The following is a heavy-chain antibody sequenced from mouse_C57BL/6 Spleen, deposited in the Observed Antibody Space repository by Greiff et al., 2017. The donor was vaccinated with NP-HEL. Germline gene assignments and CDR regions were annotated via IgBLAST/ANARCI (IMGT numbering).Heavy chain of an antibody. J-gene: IGHJ4*01. CDR3: ARGAYYSNHYYAMDY. V-gene: IGHV3-6*01. D-gene: IGHD2-5*01. CDR2: ISYDGSN. CDR1: GYSITSGYY. Sequence: EVKLMESGPGLVKPSQSLSLTCSVTGYSITSGYYWNWIRQFPGNKLEWMGYISYDGSNNYNPSLKNRISITRDTSKNQFFLKLNSVTTEDTATYYCARGAYYSNHYYAMDYWGQGTSVTVSS.